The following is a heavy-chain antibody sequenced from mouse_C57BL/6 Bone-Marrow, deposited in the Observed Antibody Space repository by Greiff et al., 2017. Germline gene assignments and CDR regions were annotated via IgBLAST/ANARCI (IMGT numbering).Heavy chain of an antibody. CDR3: ARGDGARFDV. V-gene: IGHV1-81*01. CDR1: GYTFTSYG. CDR2: IYPRSGNT. D-gene: IGHD3-3*01. Sequence: VQLQQSGAELARPGASVKLSCKASGYTFTSYGISWVKQRTGQGLEWIGEIYPRSGNTYYTEKFKGKATLTADKSSSTAYMELRSLTSEDSSVYFCARGDGARFDVWGTGTTVTVSS. J-gene: IGHJ1*03.